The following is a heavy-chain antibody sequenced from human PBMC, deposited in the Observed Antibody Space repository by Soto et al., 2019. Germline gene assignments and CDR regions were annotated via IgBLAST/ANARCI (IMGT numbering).Heavy chain of an antibody. V-gene: IGHV3-23*01. D-gene: IGHD3-10*01. CDR2: ISGSGGST. Sequence: GGSLRLSCAASGFTFSSYAMSWVRQAPGKGLEWVSAISGSGGSTYYADSVKGRFTISRDNSKNTLYLQMNSLRAEDTAVYYCANENQLLWFGELSAHFDYWGQGTLVTVSS. CDR1: GFTFSSYA. J-gene: IGHJ4*02. CDR3: ANENQLLWFGELSAHFDY.